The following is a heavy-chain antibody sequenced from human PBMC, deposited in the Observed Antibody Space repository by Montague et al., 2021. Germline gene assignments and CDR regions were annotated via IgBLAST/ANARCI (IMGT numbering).Heavy chain of an antibody. Sequence: SLRLSCAASGFTISSWAMSWVRQAPGKGLECVSIINASGGKTHYADSVTGRFTISRDRSKNTLYLQMDSLRVGDTAVYYCANFRQSVEMDVWGQGTRVTVSS. V-gene: IGHV3-23*01. D-gene: IGHD3-3*01. CDR1: GFTISSWA. J-gene: IGHJ6*02. CDR2: INASGGKT. CDR3: ANFRQSVEMDV.